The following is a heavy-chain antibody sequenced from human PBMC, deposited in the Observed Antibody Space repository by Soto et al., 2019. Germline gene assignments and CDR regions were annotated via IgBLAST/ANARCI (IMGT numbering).Heavy chain of an antibody. J-gene: IGHJ6*02. D-gene: IGHD2-2*01. CDR1: GYSFTSYW. CDR2: IYPGDSDT. V-gene: IGHV5-51*01. CDR3: ARNVLGYCSSTSCISGMDV. Sequence: GESLKLSCKGSGYSFTSYWIGWVRQMPGKGLGWMGIIYPGDSDTRYSPSFQGQVTISADKSISTAYLQWSSLKASDTAMYYCARNVLGYCSSTSCISGMDVWGQGTTVTVSS.